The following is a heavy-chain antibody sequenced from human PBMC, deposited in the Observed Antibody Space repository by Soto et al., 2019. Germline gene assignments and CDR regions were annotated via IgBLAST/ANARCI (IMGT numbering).Heavy chain of an antibody. Sequence: GASVKVSCKASGGTFSSYAISWVRQAPGQGXEWMGGIIPIFGTANYAQKFQGRVTITADESTSTAYMELSSLRSEDTAVYYCARCSSSWYGTYYYYYYGMDVWGQGTTVTVSS. CDR3: ARCSSSWYGTYYYYYYGMDV. CDR2: IIPIFGTA. V-gene: IGHV1-69*13. J-gene: IGHJ6*02. CDR1: GGTFSSYA. D-gene: IGHD6-13*01.